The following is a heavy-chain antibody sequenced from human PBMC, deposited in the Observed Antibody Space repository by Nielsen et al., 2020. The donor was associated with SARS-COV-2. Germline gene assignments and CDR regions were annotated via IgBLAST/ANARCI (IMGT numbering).Heavy chain of an antibody. V-gene: IGHV1-8*01. CDR1: GYTLTELS. Sequence: ASVKVSCKVSGYTLTELSMHWVRQATGQGLEWMGWMNPNSGNTGYAQKFQGRVTMTRNTSISTAYMELSSLRSEDTAVYYCARVSYGSTYWGQGTLVTVSS. CDR3: ARVSYGSTY. D-gene: IGHD1-26*01. CDR2: MNPNSGNT. J-gene: IGHJ4*02.